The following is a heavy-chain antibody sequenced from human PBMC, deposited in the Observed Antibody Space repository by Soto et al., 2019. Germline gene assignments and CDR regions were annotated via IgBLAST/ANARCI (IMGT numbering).Heavy chain of an antibody. Sequence: EVQLVESGGGLVQPGGSLRLSCAASGFSFSTYWMHWVRQGPGKGLVWVSRIDHDGRSTSYADSVKGRFTISRDNAKNTLSLQMNSLTVEDTGVYYCVRKAGASYKPAEYFQHWGQGTLVTVSS. CDR1: GFSFSTYW. V-gene: IGHV3-74*01. J-gene: IGHJ1*01. D-gene: IGHD1-1*01. CDR2: IDHDGRST. CDR3: VRKAGASYKPAEYFQH.